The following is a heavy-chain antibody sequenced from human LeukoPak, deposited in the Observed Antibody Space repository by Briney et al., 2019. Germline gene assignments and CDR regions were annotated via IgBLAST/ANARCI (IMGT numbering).Heavy chain of an antibody. CDR1: GFTFSSYG. V-gene: IGHV3-33*01. J-gene: IGHJ4*02. CDR2: IWYDGSNK. D-gene: IGHD4-17*01. Sequence: GGSLRLSCAASGFTFSSYGMHWVRQAPGKGLEWVAVIWYDGSNKYYVDSVKGRFTISRDNSMDTLYPQMNSLRAEDTAVYYCARDQNEGYGDYFYYFDYWGQGTLVTVSS. CDR3: ARDQNEGYGDYFYYFDY.